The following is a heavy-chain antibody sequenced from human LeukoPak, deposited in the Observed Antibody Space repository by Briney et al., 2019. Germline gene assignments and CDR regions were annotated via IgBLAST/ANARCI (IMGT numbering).Heavy chain of an antibody. CDR1: GFTFSSYA. J-gene: IGHJ4*02. CDR2: ISGSGGST. V-gene: IGHV3-23*01. CDR3: AKTGFWSGYYKCFDY. D-gene: IGHD3-3*01. Sequence: GGSLRLSCAASGFTFSSYAMSWVRQAPGEGLEWVSAISGSGGSTYYADSVKGRFTISRDNSKNTLYLQMNSLRAEDTAVYYCAKTGFWSGYYKCFDYWGQGTLVTVSS.